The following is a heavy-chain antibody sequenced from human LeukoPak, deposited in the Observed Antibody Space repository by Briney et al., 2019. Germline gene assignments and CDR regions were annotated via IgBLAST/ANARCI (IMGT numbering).Heavy chain of an antibody. CDR1: GFTFSSYS. CDR3: ARVGVAAPFGY. CDR2: ISSSSSYI. J-gene: IGHJ4*02. V-gene: IGHV3-21*01. Sequence: GGSLRLSCAASGFTFSSYSMNWVRQTPGKGLEWVSSISSSSSYIYYADSVKGRFTISRDNAKNSLYLQMNSLRAEDTAVYYCARVGVAAPFGYWGQGTLVTVSS. D-gene: IGHD2-15*01.